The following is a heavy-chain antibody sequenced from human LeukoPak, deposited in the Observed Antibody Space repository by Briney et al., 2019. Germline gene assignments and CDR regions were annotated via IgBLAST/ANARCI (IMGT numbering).Heavy chain of an antibody. D-gene: IGHD3-10*01. CDR3: RTQPAVYYGGSDTFNI. Sequence: GGSLRLSCAASGFTFSNAWMSWVRQAPGKGLEWIGRIKSVSKGGTTDHAAPVKGRFTISRDDSKNTLFLQMNSLETEDTAVYYCRTQPAVYYGGSDTFNIWGQGTMVTVSS. V-gene: IGHV3-15*01. J-gene: IGHJ3*02. CDR2: IKSVSKGGTT. CDR1: GFTFSNAW.